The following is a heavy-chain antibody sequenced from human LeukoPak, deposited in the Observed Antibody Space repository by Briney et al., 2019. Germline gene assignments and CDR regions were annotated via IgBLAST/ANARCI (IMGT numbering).Heavy chain of an antibody. CDR3: AKDSKITSADYYFDY. J-gene: IGHJ4*02. CDR2: IANDGRDK. Sequence: PGGSLRLSCAASGFSFRSYAMHWVRQAPGKELEWVTVIANDGRDKKYADSVRGRFTISRDNSKNTVYLQMDSLRVEDMAVYYCAKDSKITSADYYFDYWGLGTLVTVSS. CDR1: GFSFRSYA. V-gene: IGHV3-30*04. D-gene: IGHD6-13*01.